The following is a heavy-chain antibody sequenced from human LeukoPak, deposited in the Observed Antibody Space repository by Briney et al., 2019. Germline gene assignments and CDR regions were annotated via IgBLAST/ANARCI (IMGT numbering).Heavy chain of an antibody. D-gene: IGHD3-16*01. CDR3: ALGGYYMDV. V-gene: IGHV4-59*11. CDR1: GGSISSHY. J-gene: IGHJ6*03. Sequence: SETLSLTCTVSGGSISSHYWSWIRQPPGKGLEWIGYIYYSGSTNYNPPLKSRVTISVDTSKNQFSLKLSSVTAADTAVYYCALGGYYMDVWGKGTTVTVSS. CDR2: IYYSGST.